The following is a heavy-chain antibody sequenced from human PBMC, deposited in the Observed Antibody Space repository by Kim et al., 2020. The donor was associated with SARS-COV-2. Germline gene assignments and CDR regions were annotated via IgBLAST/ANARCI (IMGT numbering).Heavy chain of an antibody. D-gene: IGHD4-17*01. CDR3: AGDGDLRNWFDP. CDR1: GFTFSSYA. Sequence: GGSLRLSCAASGFTFSSYAMSWVRQAPGKGLEWVSAISGSGGSTYYADSVKGRFTISRDNSKNTLYLQMNSLRAEDTAVYYCAGDGDLRNWFDPWGQGTLVTVSS. V-gene: IGHV3-23*01. CDR2: ISGSGGST. J-gene: IGHJ5*02.